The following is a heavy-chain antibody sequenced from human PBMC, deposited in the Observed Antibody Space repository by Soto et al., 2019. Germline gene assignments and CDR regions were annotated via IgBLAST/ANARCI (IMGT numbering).Heavy chain of an antibody. CDR1: GFSLSNSGVG. CDR2: MYRGDDK. V-gene: IGHV2-5*02. Sequence: QITLKESGPTLVKPTQTLTLTCTFSGFSLSNSGVGVGWIRQPPGKALEWLALMYRGDDKRYNPSLKSRVTITEDNSKNQVVFTMTNMDPVDTATYYCAHTAATGAYWGSFDFWGQGTLVTVSS. D-gene: IGHD3-16*01. CDR3: AHTAATGAYWGSFDF. J-gene: IGHJ4*02.